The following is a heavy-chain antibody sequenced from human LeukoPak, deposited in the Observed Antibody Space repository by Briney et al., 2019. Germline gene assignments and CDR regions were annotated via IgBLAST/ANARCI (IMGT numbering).Heavy chain of an antibody. CDR1: LGSINNYY. CDR3: VRVFGGNSLDY. CDR2: IHKSGTT. Sequence: SETLSLTCKVSLGSINNYYWSWIRQPAGKGLEWIGRIHKSGTTYYSPSLKSRVAMSIDTSKNQFSLQLSAVSAADTAIYYCVRVFGGNSLDYWGQGTLVAVSS. V-gene: IGHV4-4*07. D-gene: IGHD1-26*01. J-gene: IGHJ4*02.